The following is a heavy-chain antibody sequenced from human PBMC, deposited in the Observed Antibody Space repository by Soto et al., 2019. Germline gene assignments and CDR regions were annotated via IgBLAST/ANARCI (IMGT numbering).Heavy chain of an antibody. J-gene: IGHJ5*02. CDR3: AREGDYYASGQNWFDP. D-gene: IGHD3-10*01. CDR2: IYYSGST. V-gene: IGHV4-31*03. Sequence: SETLSLTCSVSGGSISSGGYYWSWIRQHPGKGLEWIGYIYYSGSTYYNPSLKSRVTVSVDTSKNQFSLKLTSVTAADTAVYYCAREGDYYASGQNWFDPWGQGTLVTVSS. CDR1: GGSISSGGYY.